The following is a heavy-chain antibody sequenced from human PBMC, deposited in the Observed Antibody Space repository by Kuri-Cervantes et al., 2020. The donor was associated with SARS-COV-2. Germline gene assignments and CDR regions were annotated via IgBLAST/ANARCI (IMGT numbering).Heavy chain of an antibody. J-gene: IGHJ4*02. D-gene: IGHD4-17*01. V-gene: IGHV3-23*01. CDR2: ISGSGGST. Sequence: GGSLRLSCAASGFTFSSYAMSWVRQAPGKGLEWVSAISGSGGSTYYADSVKGRFTISRDNSKNTLYLQMNSLRAEDTAVCYCAKVSDSMTTVTTLGVWGQGTLVTVSS. CDR3: AKVSDSMTTVTTLGV. CDR1: GFTFSSYA.